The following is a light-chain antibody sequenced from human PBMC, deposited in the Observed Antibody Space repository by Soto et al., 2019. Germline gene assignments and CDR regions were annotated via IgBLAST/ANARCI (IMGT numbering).Light chain of an antibody. V-gene: IGKV1-39*01. CDR1: QSIDNY. CDR2: AAS. J-gene: IGKJ4*01. CDR3: QKLNSYPLT. Sequence: DIQMTQSPSSLSASVGDRVTITCRTSQSIDNYLNWYQQKPGKAPKLLMYAASTLQSGVPSRFSGSGSGTDFTLTISSLQPEDFATYYCQKLNSYPLTCGGGTKGDIK.